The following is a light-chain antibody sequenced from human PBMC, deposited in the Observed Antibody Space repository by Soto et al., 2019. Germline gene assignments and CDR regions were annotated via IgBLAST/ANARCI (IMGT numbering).Light chain of an antibody. CDR1: SSNIGAGYD. CDR3: QSYDSSLRV. CDR2: GNS. Sequence: QSVLTQPPSVSGAPGQRVTISCTGSSSNIGAGYDVHWYQQLPGTAPKLLIYGNSNRPSGVPDRFSGSKSGTSASLAITGLQAEDEADYYCQSYDSSLRVFGGGTKRPS. J-gene: IGLJ2*01. V-gene: IGLV1-40*01.